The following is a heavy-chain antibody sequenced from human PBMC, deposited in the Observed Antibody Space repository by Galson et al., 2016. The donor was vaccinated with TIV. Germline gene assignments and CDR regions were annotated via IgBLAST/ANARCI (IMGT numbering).Heavy chain of an antibody. D-gene: IGHD3-22*01. CDR2: TKSDGST. V-gene: IGHV3-66*02. J-gene: IGHJ6*02. CDR1: GFIVTDNY. CDR3: ARDRYYDASGYYYYYYGMDV. Sequence: LRLSCAASGFIVTDNYISWVRQAPGKGLEWVSVTKSDGSTAYADSVKGRFTISRDSSKNILYLQMDSLRSEDTAVYHCARDRYYDASGYYYYYYGMDVWGQGTTVTVSS.